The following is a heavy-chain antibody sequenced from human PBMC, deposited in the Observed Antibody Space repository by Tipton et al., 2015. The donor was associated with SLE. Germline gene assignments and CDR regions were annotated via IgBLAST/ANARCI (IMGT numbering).Heavy chain of an antibody. D-gene: IGHD7-27*01. CDR1: AFTFSSYS. J-gene: IGHJ4*02. V-gene: IGHV3-21*05. Sequence: SLRLSCAASAFTFSSYSMNWVRQAPGKGLECVSYISSSSSYTNYADSVKGRFTISRDNAKNTLYLQMNSLRAEDTAVYYCAKDATGAFDYWGQGTLVTVSS. CDR2: ISSSSSYT. CDR3: AKDATGAFDY.